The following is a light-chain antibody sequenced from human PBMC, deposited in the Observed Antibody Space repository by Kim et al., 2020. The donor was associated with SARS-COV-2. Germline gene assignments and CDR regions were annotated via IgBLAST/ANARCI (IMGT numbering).Light chain of an antibody. CDR2: KAS. CDR1: QSISSW. J-gene: IGKJ3*01. CDR3: QQLGT. V-gene: IGKV1-5*03. Sequence: DIQMTQSPSTLSASVGDRVTITCRASQSISSWLAWYQRKPGKAPKLLIYKASSLESGVPSRFSGSGSGTEFTLTISSLQPDDFATYYCQQLGTFGPGTKVDIK.